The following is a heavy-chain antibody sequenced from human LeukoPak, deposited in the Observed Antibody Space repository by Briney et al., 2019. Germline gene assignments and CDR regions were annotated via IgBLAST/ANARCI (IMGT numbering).Heavy chain of an antibody. Sequence: PSETLSLTCAVSGGSISTGAFSWYWLRQTPGQGPEWIGYIYSSGSSYYNPSLQSRFIISVDTSKNQLSLRVTSVTAADTAVYYCARRRDGYRRRVLGFDYWGQGTLVTVSS. D-gene: IGHD5-24*01. J-gene: IGHJ4*02. V-gene: IGHV4-30-4*07. CDR2: IYSSGSS. CDR3: ARRRDGYRRRVLGFDY. CDR1: GGSISTGAFS.